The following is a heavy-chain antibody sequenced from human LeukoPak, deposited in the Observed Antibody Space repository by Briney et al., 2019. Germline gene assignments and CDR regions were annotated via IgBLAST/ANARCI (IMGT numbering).Heavy chain of an antibody. D-gene: IGHD3-16*01. CDR1: GFTFSSYG. V-gene: IGHV3-23*01. CDR3: AKGRGFRVWDPWDN. J-gene: IGHJ4*02. Sequence: GGSLRLSCAASGFTFSSYGMSWVRQAPGKGLEWVSATSGSGGSTYYADSVKGRFTISRDNYKNTLFLEMNSLRVEDTAVYYCAKGRGFRVWDPWDNWGQGTLITVSS. CDR2: TSGSGGST.